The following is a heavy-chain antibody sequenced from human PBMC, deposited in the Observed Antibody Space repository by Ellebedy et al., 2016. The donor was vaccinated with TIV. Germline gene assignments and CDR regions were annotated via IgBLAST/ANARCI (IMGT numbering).Heavy chain of an antibody. CDR2: MSYDGSYE. V-gene: IGHV3-30*03. Sequence: GESLKISXAASGFTFSNYGMHWVRQAPGKGLEWVAFMSYDGSYEFYADSVKGRFSISRDNSKTTLYLEMNSLRAEDTAVYYCVRAPRGQYYFDYWGQGTLVTVSS. CDR1: GFTFSNYG. D-gene: IGHD5-12*01. J-gene: IGHJ4*02. CDR3: VRAPRGQYYFDY.